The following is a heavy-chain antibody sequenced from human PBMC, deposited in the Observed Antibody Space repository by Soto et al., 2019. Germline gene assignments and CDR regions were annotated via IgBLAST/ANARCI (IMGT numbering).Heavy chain of an antibody. Sequence: GSAAMVPWPASGCTFTSYGMNYVPQSPGRGLEWVGGISAYNRNTNYADKLQGRVTVTTETSTSTAYMGLRSLRSDDTPVYYCARRDVFQLLRHSYRMEVWGQGTTGAV. CDR3: ARRDVFQLLRHSYRMEV. CDR2: ISAYNRNT. CDR1: GCTFTSYG. V-gene: IGHV1-18*01. D-gene: IGHD2-2*01. J-gene: IGHJ6*02.